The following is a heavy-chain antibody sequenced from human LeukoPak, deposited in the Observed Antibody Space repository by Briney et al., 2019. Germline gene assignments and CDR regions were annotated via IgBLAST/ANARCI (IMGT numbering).Heavy chain of an antibody. Sequence: PSETLSLTCTVSGGSISSSHYYWGWIRQSPGKGLEWIGSIYSGGETHYNPSLNSRVTIFLDTSKNRFSLNLISVTATDTAVYYCVRDYSNFVQGDWGQGTLVTVSS. D-gene: IGHD4-11*01. CDR2: IYSGGET. CDR3: VRDYSNFVQGD. CDR1: GGSISSSHYY. J-gene: IGHJ4*02. V-gene: IGHV4-39*02.